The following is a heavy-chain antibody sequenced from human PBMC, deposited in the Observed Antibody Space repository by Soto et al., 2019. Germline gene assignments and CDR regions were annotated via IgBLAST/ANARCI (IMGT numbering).Heavy chain of an antibody. Sequence: QLQLQESGSGLVKPSQTLSLTCAVSGGSISSGGYSWSWIRQPPGKGLEWIGYIYHSGSTYYNPSLKSRVPISVDRSKNQCHLKLSSVTAADTAVYYCAAGGGLPRYYWGQGTLVTVSS. CDR1: GGSISSGGYS. V-gene: IGHV4-30-2*01. CDR3: AAGGGLPRYY. CDR2: IYHSGST. D-gene: IGHD5-12*01. J-gene: IGHJ4*02.